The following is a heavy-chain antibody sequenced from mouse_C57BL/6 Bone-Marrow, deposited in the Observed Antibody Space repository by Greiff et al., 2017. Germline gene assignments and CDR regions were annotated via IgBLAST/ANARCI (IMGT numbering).Heavy chain of an antibody. V-gene: IGHV1-19*01. CDR1: GYTFTDYY. D-gene: IGHD1-1*01. CDR3: AHYYGSSYGCRYFDV. CDR2: INPYNGGT. J-gene: IGHJ1*03. Sequence: EVQLQQSGPVLVKPGASVKMSCKASGYTFTDYYMNWVKQSHGKSLEWIGVINPYNGGTSYNQKFKGKATLTVDKSSSTAYMELNSLTSEDSAVYYCAHYYGSSYGCRYFDVWGTGTTVTVSS.